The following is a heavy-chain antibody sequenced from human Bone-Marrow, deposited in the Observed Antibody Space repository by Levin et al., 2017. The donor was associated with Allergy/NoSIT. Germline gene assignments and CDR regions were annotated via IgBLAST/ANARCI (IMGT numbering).Heavy chain of an antibody. CDR3: AREYYMDV. CDR2: IHESGTT. J-gene: IGHJ6*03. Sequence: SETLSLTCAVSGYSISSDYYWGWIRQPPGKGLEWFGNIHESGTTKYNPSLKSRVTISVDTSKNQFYLQLNTVTAADTAVYFCAREYYMDVWGKGTTVTVSS. V-gene: IGHV4-38-2*02. CDR1: GYSISSDYY.